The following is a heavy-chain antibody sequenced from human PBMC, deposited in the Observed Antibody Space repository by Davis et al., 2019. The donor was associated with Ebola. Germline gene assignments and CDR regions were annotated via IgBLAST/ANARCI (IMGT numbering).Heavy chain of an antibody. CDR3: ARDFGKGHSYGYVEFDP. Sequence: ASVKVSCKASGYTFTGYYMHWVRQAPGQGLEWMGWINPNSGGTNYAQKFQGRVTMTRDTSISTAYMELSRLRSDDTAVYYCARDFGKGHSYGYVEFDPWGQGTLVTVSS. CDR2: INPNSGGT. J-gene: IGHJ5*02. CDR1: GYTFTGYY. V-gene: IGHV1-2*02. D-gene: IGHD5-18*01.